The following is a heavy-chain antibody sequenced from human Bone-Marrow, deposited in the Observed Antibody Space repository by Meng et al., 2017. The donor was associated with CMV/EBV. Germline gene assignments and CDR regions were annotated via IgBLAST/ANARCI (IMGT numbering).Heavy chain of an antibody. Sequence: ASVKVSCKTSGHALTGYYMHWVRQAPGQGLEWMGWINPNTGSTIYAQNFQGRVTMTRDTSINTAYMELTRLTSDDTAIYYCASQSAGNSLRRFDPWGQGTLVTVSS. CDR1: GHALTGYY. V-gene: IGHV1-2*02. D-gene: IGHD4-23*01. J-gene: IGHJ5*02. CDR3: ASQSAGNSLRRFDP. CDR2: INPNTGST.